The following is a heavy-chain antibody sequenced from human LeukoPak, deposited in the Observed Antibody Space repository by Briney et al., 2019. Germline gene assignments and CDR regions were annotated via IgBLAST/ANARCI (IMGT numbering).Heavy chain of an antibody. V-gene: IGHV4-34*01. J-gene: IGHJ4*02. Sequence: PSETLSLTCAVYGGSFSGYYWSWIRQPPGQGLEWIGEINHSGSTNYNPSLKSRVTISVDTSKNQFSLTVRSVTAADTAVYSCAREGRLRDPQDWGQGTLVTVSS. D-gene: IGHD3-22*01. CDR3: AREGRLRDPQD. CDR1: GGSFSGYY. CDR2: INHSGST.